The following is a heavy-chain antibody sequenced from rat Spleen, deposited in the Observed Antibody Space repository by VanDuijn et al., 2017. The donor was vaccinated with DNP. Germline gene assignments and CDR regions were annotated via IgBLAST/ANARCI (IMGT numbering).Heavy chain of an antibody. CDR1: GFNFNDYW. J-gene: IGHJ2*01. D-gene: IGHD1-11*01. Sequence: EVKFVESGGGLVQPGRSLKLSCAASGFNFNDYWMGWVRQAPGKGLEWIGEISKDGSTISYTPSLKDKFTISRDNVQNTLYLQMSKLGSEDTAIYYCARHYGHNGFDYWGQGVMVTVSS. V-gene: IGHV4-2*01. CDR2: ISKDGSTI. CDR3: ARHYGHNGFDY.